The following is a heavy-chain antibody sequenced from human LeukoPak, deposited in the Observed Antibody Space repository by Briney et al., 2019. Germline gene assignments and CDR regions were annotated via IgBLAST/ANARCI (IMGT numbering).Heavy chain of an antibody. CDR3: AGGFVDNGVYCPLDY. V-gene: IGHV3-53*04. Sequence: GGSLRLSCAVSGFAVSSNYITWVRQAPGKGLEYVSVIYSGGTTFYADSLKCRFIISRQNSKKTVYLQMNSLRPEDTAVYYCAGGFVDNGVYCPLDYWGQGTLVTVSS. CDR2: IYSGGTT. D-gene: IGHD2-8*01. CDR1: GFAVSSNY. J-gene: IGHJ4*02.